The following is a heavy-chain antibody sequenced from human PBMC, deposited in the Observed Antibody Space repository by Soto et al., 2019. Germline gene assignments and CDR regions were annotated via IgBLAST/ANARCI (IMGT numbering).Heavy chain of an antibody. D-gene: IGHD3-9*01. V-gene: IGHV1-2*04. CDR3: ARVSLRYSIYGMDV. CDR2: INPNSGGT. CDR1: GYTFTGYY. Sequence: ASVKVSCKASGYTFTGYYMHWVRQAPGQGLEWMGWINPNSGGTNYAQKFQGWVTMTRDTSISTAYMELSRLRSDDTAVYYCARVSLRYSIYGMDVWGQGTTVTVSS. J-gene: IGHJ6*02.